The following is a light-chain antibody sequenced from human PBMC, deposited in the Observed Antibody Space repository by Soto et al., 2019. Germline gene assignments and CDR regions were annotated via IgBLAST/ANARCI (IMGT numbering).Light chain of an antibody. V-gene: IGKV1-39*01. CDR1: QSSSSY. J-gene: IGKJ4*01. CDR3: PQSSSTPLT. Sequence: DIQMTQSPSSLSASVGDRVTITCRASQSSSSYLNWYQQKPGKAPKLLIYAASSLQSGVPSRFSGSGSGTDFTLTISSLQPEDFATYYCPQSSSTPLTFGGGTKVEIK. CDR2: AAS.